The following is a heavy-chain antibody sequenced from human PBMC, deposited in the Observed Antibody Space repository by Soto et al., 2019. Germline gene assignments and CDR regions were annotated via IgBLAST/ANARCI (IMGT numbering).Heavy chain of an antibody. D-gene: IGHD6-6*01. CDR1: GGSISSGGYY. V-gene: IGHV4-31*03. CDR3: ARSVVDYYYMDV. J-gene: IGHJ6*03. Sequence: QVQLQESGPGLVKPSQTLSLTCTVSGGSISSGGYYWSWIRQHPGKGLEWLGYIYYSGSTYYNPSLKSRVTISEDTSKNQFSLKLSSVTAADTAVYYCARSVVDYYYMDVWGKGTTVTVSS. CDR2: IYYSGST.